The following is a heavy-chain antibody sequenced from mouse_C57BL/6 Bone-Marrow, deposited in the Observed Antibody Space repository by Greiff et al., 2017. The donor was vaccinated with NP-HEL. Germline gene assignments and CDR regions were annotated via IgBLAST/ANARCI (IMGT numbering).Heavy chain of an antibody. CDR2: ISYDGSN. CDR1: GYSITSGYY. J-gene: IGHJ4*01. V-gene: IGHV3-6*01. D-gene: IGHD2-3*01. CDR3: AREWLLRFYAMDY. Sequence: EVHLVESGPGLVKPSQSLSLTCSVTGYSITSGYYWNWIRQFPGNKLEWMGYISYDGSNNYNPSLKNRISITRDTSKNQFFLKLNSVTTEDTATYYCAREWLLRFYAMDYWGQGTSVTVSS.